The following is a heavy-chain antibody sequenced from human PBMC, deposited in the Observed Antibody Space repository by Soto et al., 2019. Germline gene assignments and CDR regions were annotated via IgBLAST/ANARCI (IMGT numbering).Heavy chain of an antibody. CDR2: ISYDGSNK. Sequence: GGSLRLSCAASGFTFSSYGMHWVRQAPGKGLEWVAFISYDGSNKYYADSVKGRFTISRDNSKNTLYLQMNSLRAEDTAVYYCAKDLSASAPNGSGSYYIPPYYYMDVWGKGTTVTVSS. D-gene: IGHD3-10*01. V-gene: IGHV3-30*18. J-gene: IGHJ6*03. CDR1: GFTFSSYG. CDR3: AKDLSASAPNGSGSYYIPPYYYMDV.